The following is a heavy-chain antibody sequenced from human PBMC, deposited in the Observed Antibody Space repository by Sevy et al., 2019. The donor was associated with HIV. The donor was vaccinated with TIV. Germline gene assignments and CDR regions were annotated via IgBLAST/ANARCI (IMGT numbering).Heavy chain of an antibody. V-gene: IGHV3-48*02. D-gene: IGHD3-3*01. Sequence: GGSLRLSCAASRLTFSSSIVNWVRQAPGKGLEWVSYISSSSTTIYYADSVKGRFTISRDNAKNSLYLQMNSLRDEDTAVYYCARGFMGADYYYGMDVWGQGTTVTVSS. CDR1: RLTFSSSI. CDR3: ARGFMGADYYYGMDV. J-gene: IGHJ6*02. CDR2: ISSSSTTI.